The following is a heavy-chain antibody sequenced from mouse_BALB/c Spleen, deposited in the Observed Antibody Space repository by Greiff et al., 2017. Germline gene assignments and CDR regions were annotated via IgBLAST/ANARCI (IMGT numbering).Heavy chain of an antibody. CDR1: GYTFTSYW. CDR3: TRDYYDAMDY. J-gene: IGHJ4*01. V-gene: IGHV1S22*01. D-gene: IGHD2-4*01. Sequence: LQQPGSELVRPGASLKLSCKASGYTFTSYWMHWVKQRHGQGLEWIGNIYPGSGSTNYDEKFKSKGTLTVDTSSSTAYMHLSSLTSEDSAVYYCTRDYYDAMDYWGQGTSVTVSS. CDR2: IYPGSGST.